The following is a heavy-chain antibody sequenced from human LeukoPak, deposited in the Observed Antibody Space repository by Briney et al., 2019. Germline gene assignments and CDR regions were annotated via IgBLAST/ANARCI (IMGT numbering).Heavy chain of an antibody. CDR3: ARVQIVSPTIRFDP. CDR1: VDSINNHQ. J-gene: IGHJ5*02. CDR2: IHYSGRT. D-gene: IGHD2-2*02. V-gene: IGHV4-59*11. Sequence: SETLSLTCTVPVDSINNHQWGWIRQPPGRGLEWIGYIHYSGRTNFHPSLKSRVTISIDTSKNQFSLNMNSVTSMYTAVYYCARVQIVSPTIRFDPWGQGTLVAVSS.